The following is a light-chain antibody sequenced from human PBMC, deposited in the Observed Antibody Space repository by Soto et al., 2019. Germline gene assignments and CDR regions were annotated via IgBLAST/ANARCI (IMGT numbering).Light chain of an antibody. CDR1: SSNIGINT. V-gene: IGLV1-44*01. CDR2: DNH. Sequence: QSVLTQPPSASGTPEQRVTFSCSGSSSNIGINTVNWYQQLPGTAPQLLISDNHRRPSGVPDRFSGSKSGTSASLAISGLQSEDEATYFCAAWDVSLKGFVFGTGTKVTVL. J-gene: IGLJ1*01. CDR3: AAWDVSLKGFV.